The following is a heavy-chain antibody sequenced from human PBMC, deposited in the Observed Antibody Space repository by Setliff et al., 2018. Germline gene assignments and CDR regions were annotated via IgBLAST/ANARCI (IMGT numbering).Heavy chain of an antibody. J-gene: IGHJ1*01. D-gene: IGHD3-22*01. CDR2: IKQDGSEK. CDR3: TRDPSESMIDGYFQY. Sequence: GSLRLSCVASGFAISSCWMSWVRQAPGKGLEWVANIKQDGSEKYYVDSVKGRFTISRDDSKSIAYLQLNSLKTEDTAVYYCTRDPSESMIDGYFQYWGQGTLVTVSS. CDR1: GFAISSCW. V-gene: IGHV3-7*03.